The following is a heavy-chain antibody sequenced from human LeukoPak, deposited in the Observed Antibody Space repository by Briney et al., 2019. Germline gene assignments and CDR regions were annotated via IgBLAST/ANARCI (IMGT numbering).Heavy chain of an antibody. CDR2: INWNGGST. D-gene: IGHD3-10*01. Sequence: GGSLRLSCAASGFTFSTFAMIWVRQPPGKGLEWVSGINWNGGSTGYADSVKGRLTISRDNAKNSLYLQMNSLRAEDTALYYCARDRGRGVNAFDIWGQGTMVTVSS. V-gene: IGHV3-20*04. CDR3: ARDRGRGVNAFDI. CDR1: GFTFSTFA. J-gene: IGHJ3*02.